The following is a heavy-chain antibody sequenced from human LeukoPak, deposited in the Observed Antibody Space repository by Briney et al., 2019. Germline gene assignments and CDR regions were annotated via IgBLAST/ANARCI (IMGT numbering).Heavy chain of an antibody. V-gene: IGHV4-4*07. J-gene: IGHJ4*02. CDR3: ARDWGMYSSGWYYFDY. CDR1: GGSISSYY. CDR2: IYTSGST. Sequence: SETLSLTGTVSGGSISSYYWSWIRQPAGKGLEWIGRIYTSGSTNYNPSLKSRVTMSVDTSKNQFSLKLSSVTAEDTAVYYCARDWGMYSSGWYYFDYWGQGTLVTVSS. D-gene: IGHD6-19*01.